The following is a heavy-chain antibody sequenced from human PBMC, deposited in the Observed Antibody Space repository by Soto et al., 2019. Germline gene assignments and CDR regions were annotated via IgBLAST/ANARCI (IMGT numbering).Heavy chain of an antibody. V-gene: IGHV1-18*01. Sequence: ASVKVSCKASGYTFTSYGISWVRQAPGQGLAWMGWVSTYNGDTHYPQNFQGRVIMTTDTSTNTAYMELKSLRSGDTAIYLCARDQKVYDILTQLDFWGQGTLVTVSS. J-gene: IGHJ4*02. CDR2: VSTYNGDT. D-gene: IGHD3-9*01. CDR1: GYTFTSYG. CDR3: ARDQKVYDILTQLDF.